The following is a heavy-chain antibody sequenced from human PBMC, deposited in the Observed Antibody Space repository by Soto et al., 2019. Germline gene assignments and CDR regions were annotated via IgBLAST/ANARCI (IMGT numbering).Heavy chain of an antibody. CDR3: ASPKIAFYNWFDP. CDR1: GGSISSSSYY. Sequence: SEALSLTCTVSGGSISSSSYYWGWIRQPPGKGLEWIGSIYYSGSTYYNPSLKSRVTISVDTSKDQFSLKLSSVTAADTAVYYCASPKIAFYNWFDPWGQGTLVTVSS. J-gene: IGHJ5*02. V-gene: IGHV4-39*01. D-gene: IGHD3-3*02. CDR2: IYYSGST.